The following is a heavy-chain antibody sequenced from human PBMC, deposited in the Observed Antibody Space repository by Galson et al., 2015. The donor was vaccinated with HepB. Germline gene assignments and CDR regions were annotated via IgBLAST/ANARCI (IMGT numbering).Heavy chain of an antibody. CDR3: ARDEGWGRGMDV. Sequence: SLRLSCAASGFTFSTYTMHWVRQAPGKGLEWVAVISYDGSNKYYADSVKGRFTISRDNSKNTLYLQMNSLRAEDTAVYYCARDEGWGRGMDVWGQGTTVTVSS. CDR1: GFTFSTYT. V-gene: IGHV3-30-3*01. J-gene: IGHJ6*02. CDR2: ISYDGSNK. D-gene: IGHD2-15*01.